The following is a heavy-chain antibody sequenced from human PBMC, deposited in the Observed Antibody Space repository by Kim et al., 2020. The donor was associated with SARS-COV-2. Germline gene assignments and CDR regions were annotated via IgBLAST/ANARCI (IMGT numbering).Heavy chain of an antibody. V-gene: IGHV4-59*09. CDR3: ARGLVVPAAIAGNWFDP. Sequence: KSRVTISVDTSKNQFSLKLSSVTAADTAVYYCARGLVVPAAIAGNWFDPWGQGTLVTVSS. D-gene: IGHD2-2*01. J-gene: IGHJ5*02.